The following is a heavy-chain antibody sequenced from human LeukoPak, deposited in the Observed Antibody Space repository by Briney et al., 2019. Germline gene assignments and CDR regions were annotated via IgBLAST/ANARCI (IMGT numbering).Heavy chain of an antibody. V-gene: IGHV1-24*01. J-gene: IGHJ4*02. D-gene: IGHD3-10*01. CDR1: GYTLTELS. CDR3: AYIVGPSGSYYYFDC. Sequence: ASVKVSCKVSGYTLTELSMHWVRQAPGKGLEWRGGFDPEDGETIYAQKFQGRVTMTEDTSTDTAYMELSSLRSEDTAVYYCAYIVGPSGSYYYFDCWGQGTLVTVSS. CDR2: FDPEDGET.